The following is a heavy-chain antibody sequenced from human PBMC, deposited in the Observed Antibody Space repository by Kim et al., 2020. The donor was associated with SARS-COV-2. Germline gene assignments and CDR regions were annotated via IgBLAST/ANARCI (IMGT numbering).Heavy chain of an antibody. J-gene: IGHJ6*02. Sequence: ASVKVSCKASGYTFTSYAMHWVRQAPGQRLEWMGWINAGNGNTKYSQKFQGRVTITRDTSASTAYMELSSLRSEDTAVYYCARAGIAVAGTYYYYGMDVWGQGTTVTVSS. CDR2: INAGNGNT. V-gene: IGHV1-3*01. CDR1: GYTFTSYA. D-gene: IGHD6-19*01. CDR3: ARAGIAVAGTYYYYGMDV.